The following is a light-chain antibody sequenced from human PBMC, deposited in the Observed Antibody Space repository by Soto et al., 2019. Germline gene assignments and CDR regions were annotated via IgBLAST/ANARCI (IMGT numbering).Light chain of an antibody. CDR1: QSVSSSY. CDR2: GAS. V-gene: IGKV3-20*01. Sequence: EIVLTQSPGTLSLSPGERATLSCRASQSVSSSYLAWYQQKPGQAPRLVIYGASSRATGIPDRFSGSGSGTDFTLTISILEPEDFAVYYCQQYGSSPPYTFGQGTKLEIK. J-gene: IGKJ2*01. CDR3: QQYGSSPPYT.